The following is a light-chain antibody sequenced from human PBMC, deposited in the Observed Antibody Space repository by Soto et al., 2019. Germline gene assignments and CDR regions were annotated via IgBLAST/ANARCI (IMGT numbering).Light chain of an antibody. CDR1: SSDIGAHNY. V-gene: IGLV2-8*01. J-gene: IGLJ2*01. CDR3: SAYGGSNNAL. CDR2: EVN. Sequence: QSALTQPPSASGSPGQAVTISCTGTSSDIGAHNYVSWYQQYPGKAPKFMIYEVNKRPSGVPDRFSGSKSGNTAYLTVSGLQAEDEADYYCSAYGGSNNALFGGGTKVTVL.